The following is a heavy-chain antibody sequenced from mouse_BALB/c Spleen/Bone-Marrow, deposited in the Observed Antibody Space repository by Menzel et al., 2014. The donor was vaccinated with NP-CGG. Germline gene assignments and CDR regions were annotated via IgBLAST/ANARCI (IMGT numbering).Heavy chain of an antibody. J-gene: IGHJ2*01. CDR3: ARVGYGNYSYYFDY. V-gene: IGHV2-6-7*01. D-gene: IGHD2-1*01. CDR1: GFSLTGFG. CDR2: IWGDGNT. Sequence: VHLVESGPGLVSPSQSLSIPCTVSGFSLTGFGVNWVRQPPGKGLEWLGIIWGDGNTDYNSALKSRLTVSKDSSKSQVFSKMTSLQTDDTARYYCARVGYGNYSYYFDYWGQGTTLTVSS.